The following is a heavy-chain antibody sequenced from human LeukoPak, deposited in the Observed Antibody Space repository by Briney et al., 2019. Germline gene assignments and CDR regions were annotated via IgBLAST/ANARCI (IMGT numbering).Heavy chain of an antibody. CDR1: GGSISSGGYS. Sequence: SETLSLTCAVSGGSISSGGYSWSWIRQPPGKGLEWIGYIYHSGSTYYNPSLKSRVTISVDRSKNQFSLKLSSVTAADTAVYYCARAAAGSGSYYTTLFDYWGQGTLVTVSS. CDR2: IYHSGST. J-gene: IGHJ4*02. D-gene: IGHD3-10*01. CDR3: ARAAAGSGSYYTTLFDY. V-gene: IGHV4-30-2*01.